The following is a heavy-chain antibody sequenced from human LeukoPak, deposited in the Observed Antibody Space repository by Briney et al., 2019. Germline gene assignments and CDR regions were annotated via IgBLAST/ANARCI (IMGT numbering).Heavy chain of an antibody. CDR2: IYSGGST. D-gene: IGHD2-15*01. CDR1: GFTFSSYG. V-gene: IGHV3-66*01. J-gene: IGHJ4*02. CDR3: ARDRPYCSGGSCPQD. Sequence: GGSLRLSCAASGFTFSSYGMHWVRQAPGKGLEWVSVIYSGGSTYYADSVKGRFTISRDNSKNTLYLQMNSLRAEDTAVYYCARDRPYCSGGSCPQDWGQGTLVTVSS.